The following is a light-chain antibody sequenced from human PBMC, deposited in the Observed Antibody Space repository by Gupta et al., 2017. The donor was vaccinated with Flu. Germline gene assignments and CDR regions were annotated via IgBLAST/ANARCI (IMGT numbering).Light chain of an antibody. Sequence: ATLYVSPGERVTRSCRASQSVGSLLAWYQQKPGQAPRLLIYDASARDTGIPARFSGSGYGTELTLTISSRQSEDFAVYYCQQYHDWPPYTFGQGTXLEIK. CDR2: DAS. CDR1: QSVGSL. V-gene: IGKV3-15*01. CDR3: QQYHDWPPYT. J-gene: IGKJ2*01.